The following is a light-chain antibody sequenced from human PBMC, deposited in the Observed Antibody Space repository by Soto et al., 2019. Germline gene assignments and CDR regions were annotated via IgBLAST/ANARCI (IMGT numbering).Light chain of an antibody. V-gene: IGKV3-20*01. CDR2: GSS. Sequence: EIVLTQPPATLSLSPGERATLSCRASQSVSRNYLAWYQHTPGQAPRLLIYGSSSRAAGIPDRFSGSGSGTDFTLPISRLEPEDFAVYYCRQYGSSSVTFGQGTKVDIK. CDR3: RQYGSSSVT. J-gene: IGKJ1*01. CDR1: QSVSRNY.